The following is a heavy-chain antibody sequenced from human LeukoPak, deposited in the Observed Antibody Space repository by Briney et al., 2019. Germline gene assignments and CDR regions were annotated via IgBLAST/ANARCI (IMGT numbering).Heavy chain of an antibody. D-gene: IGHD4-17*01. Sequence: GGSLRLSCAASGFTFSSYGMHWVRQAPGKGLEWVAVISYDGSNKYYADSAKGRFTISRDNSKNTLYLQMNSLRAEDAAIYYCASRHYDFGYYWGQGTLVTVSS. CDR2: ISYDGSNK. CDR1: GFTFSSYG. V-gene: IGHV3-30*03. J-gene: IGHJ4*02. CDR3: ASRHYDFGYY.